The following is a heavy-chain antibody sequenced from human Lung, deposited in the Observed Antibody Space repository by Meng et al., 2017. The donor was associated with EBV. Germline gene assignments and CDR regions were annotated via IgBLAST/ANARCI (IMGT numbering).Heavy chain of an antibody. J-gene: IGHJ5*02. CDR2: TIPIFSTT. V-gene: IGHV1-69*01. CDR1: GGTL. Sequence: QGQLVQSGAQVKKPESSVKVSCKPSGGTLGAAGPWTGLECLGGTIPIFSTTNCEQKFQDRVPITADESTNTAYMELSSLKSEDTAVNYCASSYAAKNNWFDPWGQGTLVTVSS. CDR3: ASSYAAKNNWFDP. D-gene: IGHD6-25*01.